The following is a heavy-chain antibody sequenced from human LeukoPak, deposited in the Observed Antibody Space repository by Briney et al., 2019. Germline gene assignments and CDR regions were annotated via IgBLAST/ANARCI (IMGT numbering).Heavy chain of an antibody. J-gene: IGHJ4*02. V-gene: IGHV3-23*01. CDR1: GFTFSSYA. D-gene: IGHD2-21*02. CDR3: AKGECGGDCYSRY. CDR2: MSGSGGST. Sequence: PGGSLRLSCAASGFTFSSYAMSWVRQAPGKGLEWVSAMSGSGGSTYYADSVKGRFTISRHDSTNTLYLQMSSLRAEDTAVYYCAKGECGGDCYSRYWGQGTMVTVSS.